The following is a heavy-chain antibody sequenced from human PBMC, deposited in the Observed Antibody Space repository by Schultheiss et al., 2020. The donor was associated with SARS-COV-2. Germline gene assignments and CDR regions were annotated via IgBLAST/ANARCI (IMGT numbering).Heavy chain of an antibody. Sequence: SETLSLTCGVYGGSFSGYYWNWIRQPPGKGLEWIGEINHSGSTNYNPSLKSRVTISVDTSKNQFSLKLSSVTAADTAVYYCARGKGLRYFDWLSLRGGWFDPWGQGTLVTVSS. V-gene: IGHV4-34*01. CDR3: ARGKGLRYFDWLSLRGGWFDP. D-gene: IGHD3-9*01. J-gene: IGHJ5*02. CDR1: GGSFSGYY. CDR2: INHSGST.